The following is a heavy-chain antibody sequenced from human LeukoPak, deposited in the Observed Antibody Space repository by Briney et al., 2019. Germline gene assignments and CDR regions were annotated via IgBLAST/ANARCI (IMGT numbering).Heavy chain of an antibody. D-gene: IGHD3-9*01. Sequence: PGAALEISYKGSGYSFTSYWIGWGRPMPGKGVGWMGIIYPGDSDTRYSASFEGQVTISDGKCIRTAYLQWSSLKASDTAMYYCARQGKILRYFDWLLSFDYWGQGTLVTVSS. CDR2: IYPGDSDT. J-gene: IGHJ4*02. CDR1: GYSFTSYW. CDR3: ARQGKILRYFDWLLSFDY. V-gene: IGHV5-51*01.